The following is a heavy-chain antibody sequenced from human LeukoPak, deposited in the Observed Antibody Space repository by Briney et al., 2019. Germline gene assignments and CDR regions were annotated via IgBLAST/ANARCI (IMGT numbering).Heavy chain of an antibody. Sequence: SETLSLTCTVSGGSISSSSYYWGWIRQPPGKGLEWIGSIYCSGSTYYNPSLKSRVTISVDTSKNQFSLKLSSVTAADTAVYYCARITYGYYFDYWGQGTLVTVSS. CDR3: ARITYGYYFDY. CDR2: IYCSGST. J-gene: IGHJ4*02. CDR1: GGSISSSSYY. D-gene: IGHD3-16*01. V-gene: IGHV4-39*01.